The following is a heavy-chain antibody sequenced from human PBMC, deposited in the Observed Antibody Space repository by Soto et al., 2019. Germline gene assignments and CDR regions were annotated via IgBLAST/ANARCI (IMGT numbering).Heavy chain of an antibody. V-gene: IGHV1-46*01. CDR3: ARDTSGWSLTGLDV. CDR1: GSAITRYY. CDR2: INPGGGSA. Sequence: QVDLVQSGAEVKKPGASVTITCKASGSAITRYYIHWVRQAPGRGLEWMGIINPGGGSASYAQKFQDRVTIDKDTSTGTVYMDLRGLRTEDTAVYYCARDTSGWSLTGLDVWGQGTTVNVSS. J-gene: IGHJ6*02. D-gene: IGHD6-19*01.